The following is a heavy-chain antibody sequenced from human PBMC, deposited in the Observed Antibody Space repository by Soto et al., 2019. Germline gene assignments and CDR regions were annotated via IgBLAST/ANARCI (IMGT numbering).Heavy chain of an antibody. V-gene: IGHV3-23*01. CDR1: GFTFSSYA. CDR3: AKGGADGDYSGY. Sequence: EVQLLESGGGLVQPGGSMRLSCAASGFTFSSYAMSWVRQAPGKGVEWGSSITSGGDTYYADSVKGRITFSRDNPTSTLYLQRNSLRSEDTAVYFCAKGGADGDYSGYWGQGTLVTDSS. J-gene: IGHJ4*02. D-gene: IGHD4-17*01. CDR2: ITSGGDT.